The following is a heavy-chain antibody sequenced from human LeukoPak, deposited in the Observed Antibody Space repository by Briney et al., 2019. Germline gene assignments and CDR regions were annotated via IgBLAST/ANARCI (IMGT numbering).Heavy chain of an antibody. J-gene: IGHJ6*02. D-gene: IGHD6-6*01. Sequence: GGSLRLSCAASGFTVSSKDMTWVRQAPGKGLEWVSVIYSGGSTYYADSVKSRFTISRDNSKNTLYLQMNSLRAEDTAVYYCARDRRPYYYYYGMDVWGQGTTVTVSS. CDR1: GFTVSSKD. CDR2: IYSGGST. V-gene: IGHV3-66*01. CDR3: ARDRRPYYYYYGMDV.